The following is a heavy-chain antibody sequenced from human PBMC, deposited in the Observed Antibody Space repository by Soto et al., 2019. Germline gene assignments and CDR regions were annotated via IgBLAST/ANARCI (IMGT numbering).Heavy chain of an antibody. D-gene: IGHD5-12*01. CDR1: GGTFSTST. J-gene: IGHJ4*02. CDR2: IIPILDTA. CDR3: ARDSPIGSVFSGYDAIDL. Sequence: SVTVSCKASGGTFSTSTLTWVRQAPGQGPEWMGRIIPILDTADYAQKFQGSVTITADKSTSTAFMELSSLRSEDTGIYYCARDSPIGSVFSGYDAIDLWGQGTLVTVSS. V-gene: IGHV1-69*08.